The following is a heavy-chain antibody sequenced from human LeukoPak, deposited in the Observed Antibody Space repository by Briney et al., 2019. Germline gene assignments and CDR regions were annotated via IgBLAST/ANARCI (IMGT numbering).Heavy chain of an antibody. CDR2: IYYSGSI. CDR1: GGSISSSSYY. Sequence: SETLSLTCTVSGGSISSSSYYWGWIRQPPGKGLEWIGSIYYSGSIYYNPSLKSRVTISVDTSKNQFSLKLSSVTAADTAVYYCARTVRYFDWLGRYYYYYMGVWGKGTTVTVSS. V-gene: IGHV4-39*07. J-gene: IGHJ6*03. CDR3: ARTVRYFDWLGRYYYYYMGV. D-gene: IGHD3-9*01.